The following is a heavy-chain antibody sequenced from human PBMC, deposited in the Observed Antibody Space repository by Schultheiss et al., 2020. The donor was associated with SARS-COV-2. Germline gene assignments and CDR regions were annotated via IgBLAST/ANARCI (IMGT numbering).Heavy chain of an antibody. CDR2: INHSGIT. J-gene: IGHJ4*02. D-gene: IGHD6-19*01. CDR1: GGSISSYY. Sequence: SQTLSLTCTVSGGSISSYYWSWIRQPPGKGLEWIGEINHSGITNYNPSLKSRLSMSVDTSKNQFSLKLSSVTAADTAVYYCARRTGAAVADSIDYWGQGTLVTVSS. CDR3: ARRTGAAVADSIDY. V-gene: IGHV4-34*01.